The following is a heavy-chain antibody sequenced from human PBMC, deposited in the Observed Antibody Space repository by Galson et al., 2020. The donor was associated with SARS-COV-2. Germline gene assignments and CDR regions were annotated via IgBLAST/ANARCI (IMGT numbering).Heavy chain of an antibody. CDR1: GDSIRGYY. J-gene: IGHJ6*03. CDR2: VYNGEIT. V-gene: IGHV4-59*08. CDR3: ARRKDGYYD. Sequence: ETSETLSLTCSVSGDSIRGYYWTWIRQPPGGGLEWIGHVYNGEITQYSPSLMSRLSISLDTSNNLVSLSLISVTAADTAVYYCARRKDGYYD.